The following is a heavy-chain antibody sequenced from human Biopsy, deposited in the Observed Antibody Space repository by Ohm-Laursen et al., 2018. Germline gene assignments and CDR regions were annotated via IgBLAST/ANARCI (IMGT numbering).Heavy chain of an antibody. CDR2: ISGRGAT. Sequence: TLSLTCTVSGGSIRSDYWSWIRQSPRKGLEWIGHISGRGATNYNPSLRGRVTISVDTSKNQFSLKLSSATAADTAVFFCARLYRLDDYWNDDPPDAFDVWGQGTMVTVSS. CDR1: GGSIRSDY. V-gene: IGHV4-59*01. D-gene: IGHD3-3*01. CDR3: ARLYRLDDYWNDDPPDAFDV. J-gene: IGHJ3*01.